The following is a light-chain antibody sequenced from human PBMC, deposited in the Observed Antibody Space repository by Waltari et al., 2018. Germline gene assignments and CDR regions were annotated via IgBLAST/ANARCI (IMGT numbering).Light chain of an antibody. J-gene: IGLJ3*02. CDR1: ASNIGGNV. Sequence: QSVLTQPPSASGAPGQRVTISCSGRASNIGGNVVNWYQQFPGKAPKLVIDRNDQRPSGVPDRFSGSKSGTSASLAISGLQSEDEADYYCAAWDDSLNGHWVFGGGTKVTVL. CDR2: RND. V-gene: IGLV1-44*01. CDR3: AAWDDSLNGHWV.